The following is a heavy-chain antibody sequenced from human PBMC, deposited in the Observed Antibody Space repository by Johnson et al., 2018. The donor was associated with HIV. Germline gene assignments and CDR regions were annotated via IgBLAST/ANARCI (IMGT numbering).Heavy chain of an antibody. D-gene: IGHD1-26*01. CDR1: GFTFDDYG. Sequence: VQLVESGGGVVQPGRSLRLSCVASGFTFDDYGMTWVRQAPGKGLEWVSGINWNGGSTAYAASVKGRFIIARDNARNSLYLQMNSLTVEDTALYYCARADRDSGTYHDAFDIWGQGTMVTVSS. V-gene: IGHV3-20*04. CDR2: INWNGGST. J-gene: IGHJ3*02. CDR3: ARADRDSGTYHDAFDI.